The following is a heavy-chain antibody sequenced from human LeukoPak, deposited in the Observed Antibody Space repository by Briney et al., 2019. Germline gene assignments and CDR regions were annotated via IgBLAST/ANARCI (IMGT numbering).Heavy chain of an antibody. V-gene: IGHV3-30*18. CDR2: ISYDGSNK. D-gene: IGHD3-9*01. Sequence: PGGSLRLSCAASGFTFSDYYMSWIRQAPGKGLEWVAVISYDGSNKYYADSVKGRFTISRDNSKNTLYLQMNSLRAEDTAVYYCAKEERDLRYFDWLSLFDYWGQGTLVTVSS. J-gene: IGHJ4*02. CDR3: AKEERDLRYFDWLSLFDY. CDR1: GFTFSDYY.